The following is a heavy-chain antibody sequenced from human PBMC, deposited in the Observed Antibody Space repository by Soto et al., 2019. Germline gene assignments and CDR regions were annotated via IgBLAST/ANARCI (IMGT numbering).Heavy chain of an antibody. J-gene: IGHJ3*02. CDR3: GSPTSSGYDAFDI. D-gene: IGHD3-22*01. CDR2: IYYSGST. V-gene: IGHV4-59*01. Sequence: SSETLSLTCTVSGGSISSYYWSWIRQPPGKGLEWIGYIYYSGSTNYNPSLKSRVTISVDTSKNQFSLKLSSVTAADTAVYYCGSPTSSGYDAFDIWGQGTMVTVSS. CDR1: GGSISSYY.